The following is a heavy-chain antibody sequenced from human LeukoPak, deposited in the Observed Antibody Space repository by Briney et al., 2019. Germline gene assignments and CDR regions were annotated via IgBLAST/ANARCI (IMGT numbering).Heavy chain of an antibody. CDR1: GFSLSGYW. CDR2: NNGDGSTT. D-gene: IGHD2-8*01. V-gene: IGHV3-74*01. J-gene: IGHJ5*02. CDR3: ARDPRNVRLAA. Sequence: PGGSLRLSCVASGFSLSGYWMYGVRQAPGKGLMYISRNNGDGSTTNYADGVKGRFTMSRDNVKNTLYLQMNSLRVEDTAVYYSARDPRNVRLAAWGQGTLVTVSS.